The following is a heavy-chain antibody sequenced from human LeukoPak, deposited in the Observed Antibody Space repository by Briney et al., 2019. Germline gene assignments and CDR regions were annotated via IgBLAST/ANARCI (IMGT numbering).Heavy chain of an antibody. CDR2: ISYVGSDK. CDR1: GFTFSSFA. CDR3: ARDGGIAAAGGGNFDY. J-gene: IGHJ4*02. Sequence: GGSLRLSCAASGFTFSSFAMHWIRQAPGKGLWWVAVISYVGSDKDYADSVKGRFTISRDNSKNTLYLQMNSLRDEETAVYYCARDGGIAAAGGGNFDYWGQGTLVTVSS. D-gene: IGHD6-13*01. V-gene: IGHV3-30-3*01.